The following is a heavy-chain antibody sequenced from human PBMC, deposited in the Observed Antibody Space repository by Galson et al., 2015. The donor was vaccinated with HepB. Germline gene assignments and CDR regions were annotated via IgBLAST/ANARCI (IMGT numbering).Heavy chain of an antibody. CDR3: ARANRYYYDSRGAFDI. J-gene: IGHJ3*02. CDR2: ISYDGSNK. D-gene: IGHD3-22*01. CDR1: GFTFSSYA. Sequence: SLRLSCAASGFTFSSYAMHWVRQAPGKGLEWVAVISYDGSNKYYADSVKGRFTISRDNSKNTLYLQMNSLRAEDTAVYYCARANRYYYDSRGAFDIWGQGTMVTVSS. V-gene: IGHV3-30*04.